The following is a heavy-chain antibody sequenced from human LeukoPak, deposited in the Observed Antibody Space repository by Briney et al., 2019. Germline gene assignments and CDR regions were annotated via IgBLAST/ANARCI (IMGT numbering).Heavy chain of an antibody. Sequence: PGRSLRLSCAASGFTFSSYAMSWVRQAPGKGLEWVSAISGSGGSTYYADSVKGRFTISRDNSKNTLYLQMNSLRAEDTAVYYCARSRRGYSYGSYDAFAIWGQGTMVTVSS. J-gene: IGHJ3*02. D-gene: IGHD5-18*01. CDR2: ISGSGGST. CDR3: ARSRRGYSYGSYDAFAI. CDR1: GFTFSSYA. V-gene: IGHV3-23*01.